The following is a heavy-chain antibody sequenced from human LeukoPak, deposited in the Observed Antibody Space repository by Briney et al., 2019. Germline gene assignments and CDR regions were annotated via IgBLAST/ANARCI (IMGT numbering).Heavy chain of an antibody. Sequence: PGGSLRLSCAASGFTFSSYWMHWVRQAPGKGLVWVSRINSDGSNTNYADSVKGRFTISRDNSKSTLYLQMISLRAEDTAVYYCARDHWVTMVRGVIPLYGLDVWGQGSTVTVSS. J-gene: IGHJ6*02. CDR3: ARDHWVTMVRGVIPLYGLDV. V-gene: IGHV3-74*01. D-gene: IGHD3-10*01. CDR2: INSDGSNT. CDR1: GFTFSSYW.